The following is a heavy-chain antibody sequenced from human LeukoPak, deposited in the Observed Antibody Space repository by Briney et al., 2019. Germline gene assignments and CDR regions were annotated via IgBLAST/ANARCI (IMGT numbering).Heavy chain of an antibody. CDR3: ASTKPEYYYDSSGYYS. J-gene: IGHJ4*02. V-gene: IGHV3-66*01. Sequence: GGSLRLSCAASGFTVSSNYMSWVRQAPGKGLEWVSVIYSGGSTYYADSVKGRFTIPRDNSKNTLYLQMNSLRAEDTAVYYCASTKPEYYYDSSGYYSWGQGTLVTVSS. CDR1: GFTVSSNY. CDR2: IYSGGST. D-gene: IGHD3-22*01.